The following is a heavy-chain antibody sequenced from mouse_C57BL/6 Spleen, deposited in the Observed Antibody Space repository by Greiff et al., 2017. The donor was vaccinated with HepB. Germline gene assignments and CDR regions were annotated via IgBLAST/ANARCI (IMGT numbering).Heavy chain of an antibody. Sequence: VQLQQPGTELVKPGASVKLSCKASGYTFTSYWMHWVKQRPGQGLEWIGNINPSNGGTNYNEKFKSKATLTVDKSSSTAYMQLSSLTSEDSAVYYCARSRIYYYGSSYVPWFAYWGQGTLVTVSA. CDR2: INPSNGGT. CDR3: ARSRIYYYGSSYVPWFAY. V-gene: IGHV1-53*01. D-gene: IGHD1-1*01. CDR1: GYTFTSYW. J-gene: IGHJ3*01.